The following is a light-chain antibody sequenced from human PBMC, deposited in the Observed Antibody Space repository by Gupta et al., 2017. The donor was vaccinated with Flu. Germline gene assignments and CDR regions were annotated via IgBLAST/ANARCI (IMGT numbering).Light chain of an antibody. Sequence: SSDIGGDKYVSWYQRQPSKAPKLLIDGVSSRPPGVSNRCYGSKSDNTASLTISGLQPEDEADYYCSSYSGSTIPWVFGGGTQLTVL. V-gene: IGLV2-14*01. CDR1: SSDIGGDKY. CDR2: GVS. J-gene: IGLJ3*02. CDR3: SSYSGSTIPWV.